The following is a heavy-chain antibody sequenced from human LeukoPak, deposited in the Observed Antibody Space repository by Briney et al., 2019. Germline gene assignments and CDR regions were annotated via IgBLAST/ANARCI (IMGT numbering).Heavy chain of an antibody. J-gene: IGHJ5*02. CDR3: ARDHSLVPAAKYNWFDP. Sequence: ASVKVSCKASGGTFSSYAISWVRQAPGQGLEWMGGIIPISGTANYAQRFQGRVTITADESTSTAYMELSSLRSEDTAVYYCARDHSLVPAAKYNWFDPWGQGTLVTVSS. D-gene: IGHD2-2*01. CDR2: IIPISGTA. CDR1: GGTFSSYA. V-gene: IGHV1-69*13.